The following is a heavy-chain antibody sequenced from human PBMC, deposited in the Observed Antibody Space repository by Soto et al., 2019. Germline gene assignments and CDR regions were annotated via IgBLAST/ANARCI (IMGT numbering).Heavy chain of an antibody. CDR1: GGSISSGDYY. CDR2: IYYSGST. J-gene: IGHJ4*02. Sequence: QVQLQESGPGLVKPSQTLSLTCTVSGGSISSGDYYWSWIRQHPGKGLEWIGYIYYSGSTYYNPSLTSRVTISVDTSKNQFSLKLSSVTAADTAVYYCARSLLGYCSGGSCYGYFDYWGQGTLVTVSS. D-gene: IGHD2-15*01. V-gene: IGHV4-31*03. CDR3: ARSLLGYCSGGSCYGYFDY.